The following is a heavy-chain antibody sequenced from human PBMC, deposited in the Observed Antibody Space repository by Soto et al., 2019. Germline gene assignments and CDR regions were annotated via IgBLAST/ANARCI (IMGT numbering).Heavy chain of an antibody. CDR2: IIPAFGIG. CDR1: GGTFSSYS. Sequence: QVQLVQSGAEVKKPGSSMKVSCKVSGGTFSSYSINWVRRAPGQGLEWLGGIIPAFGIGGKSQRFYGRVSFTAEESTSTAYMELSSLTPGDTAVYYCATRAGYHAFDVWGPGTMVTVSS. CDR3: ATRAGYHAFDV. J-gene: IGHJ3*01. V-gene: IGHV1-69*01. D-gene: IGHD3-16*02.